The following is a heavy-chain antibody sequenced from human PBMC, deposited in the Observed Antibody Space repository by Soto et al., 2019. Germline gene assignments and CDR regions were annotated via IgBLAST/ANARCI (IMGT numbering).Heavy chain of an antibody. CDR2: IGTSSSYT. V-gene: IGHV3-11*05. CDR3: ARDADILTGSDAFDI. J-gene: IGHJ3*02. CDR1: GFTFSDYY. Sequence: QVQLVESGGGLVKPGGSLRLSCAASGFTFSDYYMSWIRQAPGKGLEWLSYIGTSSSYTNYADSVKGRFTISRDNAKNPLYLQMNSLRAEDTAVYYCARDADILTGSDAFDIWGQGTMVTVSS. D-gene: IGHD3-9*01.